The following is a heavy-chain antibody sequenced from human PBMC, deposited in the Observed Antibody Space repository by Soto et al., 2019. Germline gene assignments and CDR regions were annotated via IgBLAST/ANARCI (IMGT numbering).Heavy chain of an antibody. D-gene: IGHD4-17*01. V-gene: IGHV1-18*01. Sequence: QVQLVQSGAEVKKPGASVKVSCKTSGYTFTNYGVNWVRQAPGQGLEWVGWISTYNDDTNYAQKIQGRVTMTTDTYTTTAYMELRSLRSDDTAVYYCARGDSGDYDYWGQGTLVTVSS. CDR3: ARGDSGDYDY. CDR2: ISTYNDDT. J-gene: IGHJ4*02. CDR1: GYTFTNYG.